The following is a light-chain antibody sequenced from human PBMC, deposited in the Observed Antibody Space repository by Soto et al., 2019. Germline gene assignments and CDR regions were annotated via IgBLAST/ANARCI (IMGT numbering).Light chain of an antibody. V-gene: IGKV1-33*01. CDR1: QDISNY. J-gene: IGKJ2*01. Sequence: DIQMTQSPSSLSASVGDRGTITCQTSQDISNYLNWYQQKPGKAPKLLIYDASNLETGVPSRFSGSVSGTEFTFTISSLQPEYFATYYCQQYDILPLFGQGTKVEIK. CDR3: QQYDILPL. CDR2: DAS.